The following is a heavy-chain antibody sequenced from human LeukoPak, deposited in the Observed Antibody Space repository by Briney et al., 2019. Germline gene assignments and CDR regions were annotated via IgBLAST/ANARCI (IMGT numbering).Heavy chain of an antibody. V-gene: IGHV4-30-2*01. D-gene: IGHD6-6*01. J-gene: IGHJ4*02. CDR1: GGSISSGGYY. CDR2: IYHSGST. Sequence: PSQTLSLTCTVSGGSISSGGYYWSWIRQPPGKGLEWIGYIYHSGSTYYNPSLKSRVTISVDRSKNQFSLKLSSVTAADTAVYYCAREGIYSSSSYFDSWGQGTLVTVSS. CDR3: AREGIYSSSSYFDS.